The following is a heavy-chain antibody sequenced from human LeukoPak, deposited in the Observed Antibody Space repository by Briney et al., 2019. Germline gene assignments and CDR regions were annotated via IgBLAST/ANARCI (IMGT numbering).Heavy chain of an antibody. CDR3: ARHISRVMIVSF. CDR1: GGSISSYY. J-gene: IGHJ4*02. Sequence: SETLSLTCTVSGGSISSYYWSWIRQPPGKGLEWIGYIYYSGSTNYNPSLKGRVTISVDTSKNQFSLKLSSVTAADTAVYYCARHISRVMIVSFWGQGTLVTVSS. D-gene: IGHD3-22*01. CDR2: IYYSGST. V-gene: IGHV4-59*08.